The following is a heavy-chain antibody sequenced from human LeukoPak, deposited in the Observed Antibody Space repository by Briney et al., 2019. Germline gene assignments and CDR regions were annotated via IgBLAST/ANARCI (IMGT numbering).Heavy chain of an antibody. J-gene: IGHJ4*02. CDR3: ARAGVGAPPDD. Sequence: TLSLTCAVSGGSISSSNWWSWVRQPPGKGLEWIGYIYHSGSTNYNPSLKSRLTISLDTSKNQFSLKLSSVTAADTAVYYCARAGVGAPPDDWGQGTLVTVSS. V-gene: IGHV4-4*02. CDR2: IYHSGST. CDR1: GGSISSSNW. D-gene: IGHD1-26*01.